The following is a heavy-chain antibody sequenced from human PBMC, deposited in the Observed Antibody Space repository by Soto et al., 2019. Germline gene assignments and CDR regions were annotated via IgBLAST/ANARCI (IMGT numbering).Heavy chain of an antibody. Sequence: QLQLQESGSGLVKPSQTLSLTCAVSGGSISSGGYSWSWIRQPPGKGLEWIGYIYHSGSTYYNPSLKSRVTIAVDRSKNQFSLKLSSVTAADTAVYYCARDRGYCISTSCHYYYYYGMDVWGQGTTVTVSS. D-gene: IGHD2-2*01. CDR2: IYHSGST. CDR3: ARDRGYCISTSCHYYYYYGMDV. V-gene: IGHV4-30-2*01. J-gene: IGHJ6*02. CDR1: GGSISSGGYS.